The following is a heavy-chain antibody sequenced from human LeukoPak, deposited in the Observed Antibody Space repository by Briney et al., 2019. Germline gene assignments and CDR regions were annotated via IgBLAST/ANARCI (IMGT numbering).Heavy chain of an antibody. D-gene: IGHD5-12*01. J-gene: IGHJ4*02. CDR3: ARDPGEMIVATTFDN. CDR1: GFTFSSYW. CDR2: IKQDGSEK. Sequence: GGSLRLSCAASGFTFSSYWMSWVRQAPGKGLEWVANIKQDGSEKYYVDSVKGRFTISRDNAKNSLYLQMNSLRAEDTAVYYCARDPGEMIVATTFDNWGQGTLVTVSS. V-gene: IGHV3-7*03.